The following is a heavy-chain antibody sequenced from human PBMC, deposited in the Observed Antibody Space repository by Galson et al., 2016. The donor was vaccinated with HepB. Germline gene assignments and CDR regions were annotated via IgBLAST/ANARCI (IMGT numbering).Heavy chain of an antibody. CDR1: GDSASSKSAA. V-gene: IGHV6-1*01. J-gene: IGHJ4*02. Sequence: CAISGDSASSKSAAWNWIRHSPSRGLEWLGRTYHTSNWYSDYAVSVKSRITINPDTSKNQFSLQLNSVTPEDTDVYYCARGHLVVPFSFYFDYWGQGSLVTVSS. D-gene: IGHD2-15*01. CDR3: ARGHLVVPFSFYFDY. CDR2: TYHTSNWYS.